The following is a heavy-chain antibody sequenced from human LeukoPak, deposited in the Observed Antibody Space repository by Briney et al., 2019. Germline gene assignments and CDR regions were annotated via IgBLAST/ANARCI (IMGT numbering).Heavy chain of an antibody. J-gene: IGHJ4*02. CDR2: ISFDGTNT. V-gene: IGHV3-30*18. CDR3: AKEKGWELLRSYIDF. D-gene: IGHD1-26*01. CDR1: GFTFSSYG. Sequence: GSLRLSCAASGFTFSSYGMHWVRQAPGKGLQWVAVISFDGTNTVYLDSVKGRFTISRDNSKNTLYLQMNGLTSEDTATYYCAKEKGWELLRSYIDFWGQGTLVTVYS.